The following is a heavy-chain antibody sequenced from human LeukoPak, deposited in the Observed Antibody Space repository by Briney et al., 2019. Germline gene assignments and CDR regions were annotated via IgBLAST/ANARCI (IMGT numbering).Heavy chain of an antibody. Sequence: SETLSLTCAVYGGSFNGYYWSWIRQSPGEGLEWIGKINDSGVTNCNPSLESRVVLSVDTSKNQFSLRLSSVTAADTAVYYCARRLVDSGASQVSDHWGQGTLVTVSS. CDR1: GGSFNGYY. J-gene: IGHJ4*02. D-gene: IGHD2-15*01. CDR2: INDSGVT. CDR3: ARRLVDSGASQVSDH. V-gene: IGHV4-34*01.